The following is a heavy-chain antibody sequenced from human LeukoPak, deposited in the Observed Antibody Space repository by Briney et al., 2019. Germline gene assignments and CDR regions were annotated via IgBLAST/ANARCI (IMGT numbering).Heavy chain of an antibody. CDR1: GGSINTFY. CDR2: ISYSVST. V-gene: IGHV4-59*01. Sequence: SSETLSLTCTVSGGSINTFYWSWFRQSPGKGLEWIGFISYSVSTNYDPSLKSRVTILLDTPKNQVSLKLSSVTAADTAVYYCARRRDYYDSRGYYAFDIWGHGTMVTVSS. J-gene: IGHJ3*02. D-gene: IGHD3-22*01. CDR3: ARRRDYYDSRGYYAFDI.